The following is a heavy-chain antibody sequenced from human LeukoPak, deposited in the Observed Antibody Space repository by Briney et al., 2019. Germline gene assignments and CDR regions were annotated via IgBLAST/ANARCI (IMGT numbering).Heavy chain of an antibody. Sequence: SETLSLTCAVYGGSFSGYYWSWIRQPPGKGLEWIGEINHSGSTNYNPSLKSRVTISVDTSKNQFSLKLSSVTAADTAVYYCARHEGVPAAIDYWGQGTLVTVSS. V-gene: IGHV4-34*01. CDR3: ARHEGVPAAIDY. CDR1: GGSFSGYY. CDR2: INHSGST. D-gene: IGHD2-2*01. J-gene: IGHJ4*02.